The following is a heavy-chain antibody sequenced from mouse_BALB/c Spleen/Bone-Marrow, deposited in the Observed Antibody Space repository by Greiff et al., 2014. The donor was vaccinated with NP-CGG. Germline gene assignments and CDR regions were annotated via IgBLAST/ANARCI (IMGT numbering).Heavy chain of an antibody. Sequence: DVQLVESGGDLVKPGGSLKLSCAASGFTFSKYCMSWVRQTPDKRLEWVANISSGGSYTYYPDSVKGRFTISRDNANNTLYLQMSSLKSEDTAMYYCARQYSNFGVMDYWGQGTSVTVSS. D-gene: IGHD2-5*01. CDR1: GFTFSKYC. CDR3: ARQYSNFGVMDY. CDR2: ISSGGSYT. J-gene: IGHJ4*01. V-gene: IGHV5-6*01.